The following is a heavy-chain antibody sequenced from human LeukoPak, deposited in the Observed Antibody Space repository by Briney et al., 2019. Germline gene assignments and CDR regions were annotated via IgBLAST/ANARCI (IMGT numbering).Heavy chain of an antibody. J-gene: IGHJ3*02. CDR2: ISSSGSTI. V-gene: IGHV3-11*04. CDR3: ARGMVMTTDLNDI. CDR1: GGSFSGYY. D-gene: IGHD4/OR15-4a*01. Sequence: LSLTCAVYGGSFSGYYWSWIRQPPGKGLEWVSYISSSGSTIYYADSVKGRFTISRDNAKNSLYLQMNSLRAEDTAVYYCARGMVMTTDLNDIWGQGTMVTVSS.